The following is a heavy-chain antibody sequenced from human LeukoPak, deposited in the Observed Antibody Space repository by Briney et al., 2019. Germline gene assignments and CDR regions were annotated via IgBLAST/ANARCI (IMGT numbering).Heavy chain of an antibody. D-gene: IGHD1-26*01. CDR2: IYSGGST. CDR1: GFTVSSNY. Sequence: GGSLRLSCAASGFTVSSNYMSWVRRAPGKGREWVSVIYSGGSTYYADSVKGRFTISRDNSKNTLYLQMNSLRAEDTAVYYCASSYLGTFDYWGQGTLVTVSS. V-gene: IGHV3-53*01. CDR3: ASSYLGTFDY. J-gene: IGHJ4*02.